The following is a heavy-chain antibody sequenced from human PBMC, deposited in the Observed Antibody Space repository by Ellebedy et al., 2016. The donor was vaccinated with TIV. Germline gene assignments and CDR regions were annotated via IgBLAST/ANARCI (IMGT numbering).Heavy chain of an antibody. Sequence: GGSLRLSCAPSGFRFDSYGMSWVRQAPGKGLEWVATISASGGQTYYGDSVKGRFTISRDNFKKSLFLEMNSLTVEDTATYYCAKRGDGNYYVDSWGQGTRVTVSS. CDR1: GFRFDSYG. J-gene: IGHJ5*01. V-gene: IGHV3-23*01. D-gene: IGHD3-10*01. CDR2: ISASGGQT. CDR3: AKRGDGNYYVDS.